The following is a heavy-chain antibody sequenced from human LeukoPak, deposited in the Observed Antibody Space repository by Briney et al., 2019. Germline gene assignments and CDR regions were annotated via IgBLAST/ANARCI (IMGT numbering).Heavy chain of an antibody. V-gene: IGHV3-53*01. CDR1: GFTVSSNH. D-gene: IGHD2-2*01. CDR3: ARVFCSSTSCHPPDY. CDR2: IYSGGST. J-gene: IGHJ4*02. Sequence: GGSLRLSCAASGFTVSSNHMSWVRQAPGKGLEWVSVIYSGGSTYYADSVKGRFTISRDNSKNTLYLQMNSLRAEDTAVYYCARVFCSSTSCHPPDYWGQGTLVTVSS.